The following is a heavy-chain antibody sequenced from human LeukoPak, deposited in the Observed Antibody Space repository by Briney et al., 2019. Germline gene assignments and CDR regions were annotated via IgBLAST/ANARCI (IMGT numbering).Heavy chain of an antibody. V-gene: IGHV5-51*04. J-gene: IGHJ3*02. CDR2: SYPGDFDT. CDR3: ATLDRAECSSTRCARGSGAFDI. D-gene: IGHD2-2*01. CDR1: GYRFTTFW. Sequence: GQPLKSSCKAPGYRFTTFWIGWVGQMPAQGLEWMGNSYPGDFDTRYSTSFQGHVTPSVDKPISTAYLQWSSLKASAPAMYDCATLDRAECSSTRCARGSGAFDIWSQGTMVTASS.